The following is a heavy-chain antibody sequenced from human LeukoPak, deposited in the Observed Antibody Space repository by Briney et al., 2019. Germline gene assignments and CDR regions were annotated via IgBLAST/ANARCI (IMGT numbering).Heavy chain of an antibody. CDR2: INPNGGGT. D-gene: IGHD3-10*01. Sequence: GASVKVSCKASGYTFTGYYLHWVRQAPGQGLEWMGWINPNGGGTNFAQKFQGRVTMTRDTSTSTAYMELRSLRSDDTAVYYCARDKGPSYGSGSYWWYWGQGTLVTVSS. J-gene: IGHJ4*02. CDR1: GYTFTGYY. V-gene: IGHV1-2*02. CDR3: ARDKGPSYGSGSYWWY.